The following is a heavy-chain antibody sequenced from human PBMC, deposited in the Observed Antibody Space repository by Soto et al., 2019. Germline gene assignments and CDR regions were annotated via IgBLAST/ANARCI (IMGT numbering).Heavy chain of an antibody. CDR1: GFILSDCA. J-gene: IGHJ6*03. D-gene: IGHD7-27*01. CDR2: ISSSSSVI. Sequence: GGSLRLSCATSGFILSDCAMNWVRQAPGKGLEWVSYISSSSSVIDYADSVKGRFTVSRDNARNSLYLQMNSLRAEDTAVYYCARDLSGGSNGYYNRDVGGKGTTVTASS. CDR3: ARDLSGGSNGYYNRDV. V-gene: IGHV3-48*01.